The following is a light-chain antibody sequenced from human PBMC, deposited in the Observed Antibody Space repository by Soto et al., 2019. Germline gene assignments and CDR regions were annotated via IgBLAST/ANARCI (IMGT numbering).Light chain of an antibody. Sequence: EVVMTQSPATLSVSPGDKATLSCRASQSGSSHLAWYQQKPGQAPRLLIYGASTRASGVPARFSGSGSGTEFTLTISSLQSEDFAIYYCQQYDDWRLLTFGGGTKVEI. J-gene: IGKJ4*01. CDR1: QSGSSH. CDR3: QQYDDWRLLT. V-gene: IGKV3-15*01. CDR2: GAS.